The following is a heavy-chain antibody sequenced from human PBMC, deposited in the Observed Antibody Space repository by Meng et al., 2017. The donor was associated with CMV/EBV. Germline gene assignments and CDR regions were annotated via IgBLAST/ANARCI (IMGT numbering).Heavy chain of an antibody. CDR2: IRYDGSNK. J-gene: IGHJ1*01. CDR1: RFTFRSYA. Sequence: GGSLTLSCADSRFTFRSYAMAWVSQAPGKGLEWVAFIRYDGSNKYYADSVKGRFTISRDNSKNPLYLQMGSLSAEETAVYYCATDPSIPPGQHWGQGTTVTVSS. D-gene: IGHD2-21*01. V-gene: IGHV3-30*02. CDR3: ATDPSIPPGQH.